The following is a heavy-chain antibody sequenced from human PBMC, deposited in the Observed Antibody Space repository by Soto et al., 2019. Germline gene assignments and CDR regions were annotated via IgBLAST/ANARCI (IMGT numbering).Heavy chain of an antibody. D-gene: IGHD3-9*01. V-gene: IGHV4-4*02. CDR2: ISHSGTS. CDR1: GGSISSSHW. J-gene: IGHJ3*01. Sequence: QVQLQESGPGLVKPSGTLSLTCAVSGGSISSSHWWTWVRQSTGKGLEYIGEISHSGTSNSNPSLKSRVTLSVDKSKYHFALTLTSVTAAVTGVYYCARVVLTITRGAFDAWGQGTLVIVSS. CDR3: ARVVLTITRGAFDA.